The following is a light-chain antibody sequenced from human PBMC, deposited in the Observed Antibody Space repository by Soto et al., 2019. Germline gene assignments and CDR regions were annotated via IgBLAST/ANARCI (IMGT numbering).Light chain of an antibody. CDR2: YDS. CDR3: QVWTV. Sequence: SYELTEPPLVSVAPGKTARITCGGNKIGSKSVHWYQQKPGQAPVLVIYYDSDRPSGLPERFSGSNSGNTATLTISRVEAGDEAHYYCQVWTVFGGGTKLTVL. V-gene: IGLV3-21*01. CDR1: KIGSKS. J-gene: IGLJ2*01.